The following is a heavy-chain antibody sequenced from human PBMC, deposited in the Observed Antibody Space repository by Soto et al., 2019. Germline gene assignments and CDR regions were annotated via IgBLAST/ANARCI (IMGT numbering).Heavy chain of an antibody. D-gene: IGHD3-16*01. J-gene: IGHJ4*02. V-gene: IGHV3-23*01. CDR1: GFKFSSYA. Sequence: WGSLILSCSASGFKFSSYAMSWVRQAPGKGLEWFSLISATGGGTYYADSVKGRFTISRDNSHNTLYLQVHSLTAEDTAVYYCAKDRRAGGNSAFYFDFWGQGDQVTVSS. CDR3: AKDRRAGGNSAFYFDF. CDR2: ISATGGGT.